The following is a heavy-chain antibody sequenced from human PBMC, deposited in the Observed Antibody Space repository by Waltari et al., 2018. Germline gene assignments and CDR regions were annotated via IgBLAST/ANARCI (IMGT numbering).Heavy chain of an antibody. CDR1: GYIFTGHH. CDR3: ARDYGRRFDS. D-gene: IGHD4-17*01. CDR2: ISPNSGGT. V-gene: IGHV1-2*02. J-gene: IGHJ4*02. Sequence: QVQLGQSGAEVKKPGASVTVSCKTSGYIFTGHHLHWVRPAPGPGLEWMGWISPNSGGTHYSQKFQDRVTITRDTSISTAYMELSSLRFDDTAVYYCARDYGRRFDSWGQGTLVTVSS.